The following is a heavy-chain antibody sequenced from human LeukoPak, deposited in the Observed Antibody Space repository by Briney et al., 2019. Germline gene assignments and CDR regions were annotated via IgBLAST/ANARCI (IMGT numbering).Heavy chain of an antibody. CDR1: GGSISSGDYY. CDR2: IYYSGST. J-gene: IGHJ4*02. V-gene: IGHV4-30-4*01. Sequence: PSETLSLTCTVSGGSISSGDYYWSWIRQPPGKGLEWIGYIYYSGSTYYNPSLKSRVTISVDTSKNQFSLKLSSVTAADTAVYYCASVRDSSGYFTHWGQGTLVTVSS. D-gene: IGHD3-22*01. CDR3: ASVRDSSGYFTH.